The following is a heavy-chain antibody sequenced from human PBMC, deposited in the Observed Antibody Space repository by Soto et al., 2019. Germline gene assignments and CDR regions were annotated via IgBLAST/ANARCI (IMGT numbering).Heavy chain of an antibody. V-gene: IGHV4-30-4*01. D-gene: IGHD7-27*01. CDR1: GGSISSGDYY. CDR2: IYYSGST. J-gene: IGHJ4*02. Sequence: PSETLSLTCTVSGGSISSGDYYWSWIRQPPGKGLEWIGYIYYSGSTYYNPSLKSRVTISVDTSKNQFSLKLSSVTAADTAVYYCARVTGDDYDTFGYWGQGTLV. CDR3: ARVTGDDYDTFGY.